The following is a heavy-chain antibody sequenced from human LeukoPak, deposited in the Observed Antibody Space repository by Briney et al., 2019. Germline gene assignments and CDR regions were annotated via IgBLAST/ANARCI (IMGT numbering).Heavy chain of an antibody. J-gene: IGHJ5*02. D-gene: IGHD6-13*01. CDR3: AREGSSQQLVNWFDP. CDR2: INPNSGGT. Sequence: ASVNVSFKASGYTFTSYGISWVRQAPAQGLEWMGWINPNSGGTNYAQKFQGRVTMTRETSISTAYMELSRLRSDDTAVYYCAREGSSQQLVNWFDPWGQGTLVTVSS. V-gene: IGHV1-2*02. CDR1: GYTFTSYG.